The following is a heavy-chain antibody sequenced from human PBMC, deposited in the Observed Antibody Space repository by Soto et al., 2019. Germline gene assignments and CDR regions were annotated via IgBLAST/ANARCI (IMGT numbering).Heavy chain of an antibody. J-gene: IGHJ6*02. CDR2: ISGSGGST. CDR3: AKEGNSYYFYYGLDV. D-gene: IGHD1-1*01. Sequence: EVQLLESGGGLVQPGGSLRLSCAASGFTFSNYAMSWVRQAPGKGLEWVSGISGSGGSTYYADSVKGRFTISRDNSKNTLDLRVNSLRAEDTAVYYCAKEGNSYYFYYGLDVWGQGTTVTVSS. CDR1: GFTFSNYA. V-gene: IGHV3-23*01.